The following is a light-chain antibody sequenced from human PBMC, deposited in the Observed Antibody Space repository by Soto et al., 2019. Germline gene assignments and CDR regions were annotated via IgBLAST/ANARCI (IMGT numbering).Light chain of an antibody. J-gene: IGKJ1*01. Sequence: DIQMTQSPSTLSASVGDRVTITCRASQSISSWLAWYQQKPGKAPKLLIYAASSLQSGVPSRFSGSGSGTDFTLTISSLQPEDFATYYCQQNYSTPHVGFGQGTKVDI. CDR1: QSISSW. V-gene: IGKV1-39*01. CDR3: QQNYSTPHVG. CDR2: AAS.